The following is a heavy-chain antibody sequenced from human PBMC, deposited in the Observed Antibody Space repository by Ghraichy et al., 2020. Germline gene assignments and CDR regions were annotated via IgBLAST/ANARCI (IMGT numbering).Heavy chain of an antibody. Sequence: SGPTLVKPTQTLTLTCTFSGFSLSTSGMCVSWIRQPPGKALEWLARIDWDDDKYYSTSLKTRLTISKDTSKNQVVLTMTNMDPVDTATYYCARIPLFSVAGTDYFDYWGQGTLVTVSS. CDR2: IDWDDDK. J-gene: IGHJ4*02. CDR1: GFSLSTSGMC. V-gene: IGHV2-70*11. CDR3: ARIPLFSVAGTDYFDY. D-gene: IGHD6-19*01.